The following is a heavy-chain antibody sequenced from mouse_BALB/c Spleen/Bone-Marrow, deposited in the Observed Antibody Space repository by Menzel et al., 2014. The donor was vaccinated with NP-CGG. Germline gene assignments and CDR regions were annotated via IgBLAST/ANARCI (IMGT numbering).Heavy chain of an antibody. CDR2: ISDGGSYT. Sequence: EVQGVESGGGLVKPGGSLELSCAASGFTFSDYYMYWVRQTPEKRLEWVATISDGGSYTYYPDSVKGRFTISRDNAKNNLYLQMSSLKSEDTAMYYCARDGNYYAMDYWGQGTSVTVSS. D-gene: IGHD2-1*01. CDR1: GFTFSDYY. J-gene: IGHJ4*01. V-gene: IGHV5-4*02. CDR3: ARDGNYYAMDY.